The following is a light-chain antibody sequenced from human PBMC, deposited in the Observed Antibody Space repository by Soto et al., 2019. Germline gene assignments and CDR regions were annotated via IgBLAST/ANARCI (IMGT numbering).Light chain of an antibody. V-gene: IGLV7-43*01. CDR1: TGAVTSGYY. Sequence: QAVVTQEPSLTVSPGGTVTLTCASSTGAVTSGYYPNWFQQKPGHAPRALIYSTGNKHAWTPARFSGSLLGGKAALTLSGAQPEDEAEYYCLLYYGGGGLFGGGTQLTVL. J-gene: IGLJ3*02. CDR2: STG. CDR3: LLYYGGGGL.